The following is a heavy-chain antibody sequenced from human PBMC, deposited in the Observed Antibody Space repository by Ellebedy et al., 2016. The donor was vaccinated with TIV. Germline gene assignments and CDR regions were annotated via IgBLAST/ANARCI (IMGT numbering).Heavy chain of an antibody. CDR3: ARDHRLLLAYYFDL. D-gene: IGHD2-8*02. J-gene: IGHJ4*01. CDR2: IVTMVGMT. Sequence: AASVKVSCKASGDNFSSYGFSWVRHAPGQGLEWVGRIVTMVGMTDYAQKSRGRVTITADKSTSKAYMELRSLRHEDTAVYFCARDHRLLLAYYFDLWGQGTLVTVSS. CDR1: GDNFSSYG. V-gene: IGHV1-69*04.